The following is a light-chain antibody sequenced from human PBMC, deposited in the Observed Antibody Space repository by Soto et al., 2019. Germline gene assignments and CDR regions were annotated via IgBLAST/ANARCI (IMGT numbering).Light chain of an antibody. CDR2: QDS. CDR3: QAWDSSKE. CDR1: KLGDKY. V-gene: IGLV3-1*01. Sequence: SYELTQPPSVSVSPGQTASITCSGDKLGDKYACWYQQKPGQSPVLVIYQDSKRPSGIPERFSGSNSGNTATLTISGTQAMDEADYYCQAWDSSKEFGGGTKLTVL. J-gene: IGLJ2*01.